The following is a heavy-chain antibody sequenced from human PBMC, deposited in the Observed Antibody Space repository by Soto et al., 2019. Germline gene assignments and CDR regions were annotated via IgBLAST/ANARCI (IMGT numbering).Heavy chain of an antibody. D-gene: IGHD2-2*01. J-gene: IGHJ5*02. CDR2: IYWNDDK. CDR3: AHRVGDRHCSSTSCYLPSNWFDP. CDR1: GFSLSTSGVG. Sequence: SGPTLVNPTQTLTLTCTFSGFSLSTSGVGVGWVRQPPGKALEWLALIYWNDDKRYSPSPKSRITITKDTSKNQVVLTMTNMDPVDTATYCCAHRVGDRHCSSTSCYLPSNWFDPWGQGTLVTVSS. V-gene: IGHV2-5*01.